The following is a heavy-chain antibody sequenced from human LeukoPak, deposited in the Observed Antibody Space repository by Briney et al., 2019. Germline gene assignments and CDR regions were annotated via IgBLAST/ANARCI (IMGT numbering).Heavy chain of an antibody. CDR3: AKDRNWPDAFDI. CDR1: GFTFSSYA. J-gene: IGHJ3*02. CDR2: ISGSGGST. Sequence: GGSLRLSCAASGFTFSSYAMSWVHQAPGKGLEWVSAISGSGGSTYYADSVKGRFTISRDNSKNTLYLQMNSLRAEDTAVYYCAKDRNWPDAFDIWGQGTMVTVSS. V-gene: IGHV3-23*01.